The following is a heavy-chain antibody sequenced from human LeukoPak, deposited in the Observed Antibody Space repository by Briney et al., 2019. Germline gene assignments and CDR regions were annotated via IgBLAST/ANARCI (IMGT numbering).Heavy chain of an antibody. CDR3: ATTEGWFGEPLIYYYGMDV. D-gene: IGHD3-10*01. CDR2: ISYVGGSK. Sequence: PGGSLRLSCAASGFTFSSYGMHWVRQAPGKGLEWVAVISYVGGSKYYADSVKGRFTISRDNSKNTLYLQMNSLRAEDTAVYYCATTEGWFGEPLIYYYGMDVWGKGTTVTVSS. CDR1: GFTFSSYG. J-gene: IGHJ6*04. V-gene: IGHV3-30*03.